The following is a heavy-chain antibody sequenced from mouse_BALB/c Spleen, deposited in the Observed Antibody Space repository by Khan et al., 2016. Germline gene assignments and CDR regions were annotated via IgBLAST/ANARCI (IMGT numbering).Heavy chain of an antibody. CDR2: INTNTGEP. J-gene: IGHJ3*01. CDR1: GYTFTNYG. Sequence: QIQLVQSGPELKKPGETVKISCKASGYTFTNYGMNWVKQAPGKGLKWMGWINTNTGEPTYAEEFKGRFAFSLETSASNAYLQINNLKNEDTATYCCARAEAAPWFAYWGQGTLVTVSA. V-gene: IGHV9-3*02. D-gene: IGHD6-1*01. CDR3: ARAEAAPWFAY.